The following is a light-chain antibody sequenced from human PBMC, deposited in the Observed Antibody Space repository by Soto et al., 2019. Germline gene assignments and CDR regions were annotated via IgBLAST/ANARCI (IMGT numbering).Light chain of an antibody. Sequence: QSVLTQPPSASGTPGQWVTISCSGSSSNIGSNAVNWYQQLPGTAPKLLIYGNNQRPSGVPDRFSGSKSDTSASLAISGLQSEDEADYYCAAWDDSLNGGVFGGGTKVTVL. J-gene: IGLJ3*02. CDR3: AAWDDSLNGGV. V-gene: IGLV1-44*01. CDR2: GNN. CDR1: SSNIGSNA.